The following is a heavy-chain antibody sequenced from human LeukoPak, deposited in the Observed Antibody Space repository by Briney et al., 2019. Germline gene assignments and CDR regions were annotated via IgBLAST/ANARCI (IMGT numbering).Heavy chain of an antibody. J-gene: IGHJ3*02. D-gene: IGHD4-11*01. CDR2: ISGSGGNT. CDR3: ANEYSKGDI. V-gene: IGHV3-23*01. CDR1: GFTFDDYA. Sequence: GGSLRLSCAASGFTFDDYAMHRVRQAPGKGLEWVSAISGSGGNTYYADSVKGRFTISRDNSKNTLYLQMNSLRAEDAAVYYCANEYSKGDIWGQGTMVTVSS.